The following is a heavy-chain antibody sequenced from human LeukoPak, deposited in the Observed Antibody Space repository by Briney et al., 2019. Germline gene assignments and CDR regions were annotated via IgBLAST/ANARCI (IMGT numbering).Heavy chain of an antibody. Sequence: GSSVKVSCKASGGTFSSYAISWVRQAPGQGLEWMGGIIPIFGTANYAQKFQGRVTITADESTSTAYMELSSLRSEDTAVYYCARDNGIAARPTAIIYYGMDVWGQGTTVTVSS. CDR3: ARDNGIAARPTAIIYYGMDV. V-gene: IGHV1-69*01. CDR2: IIPIFGTA. CDR1: GGTFSSYA. J-gene: IGHJ6*02. D-gene: IGHD6-6*01.